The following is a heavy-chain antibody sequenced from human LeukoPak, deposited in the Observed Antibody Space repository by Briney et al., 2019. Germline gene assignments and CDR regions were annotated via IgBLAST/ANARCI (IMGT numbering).Heavy chain of an antibody. CDR1: GFTFSSYG. Sequence: PGGSLRLSCAASGFTFSSYGMHWVRQAPGKGLEWVSGISWNSGSIGYADSVKGRFTISRDNAKNSLYLQMNSLRAEDTALYYCAKGRSGYSYGLIDYWGQGTLVTVSS. V-gene: IGHV3-9*01. CDR2: ISWNSGSI. D-gene: IGHD5-18*01. CDR3: AKGRSGYSYGLIDY. J-gene: IGHJ4*02.